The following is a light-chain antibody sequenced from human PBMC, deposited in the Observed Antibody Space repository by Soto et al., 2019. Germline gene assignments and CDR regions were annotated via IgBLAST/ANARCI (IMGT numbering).Light chain of an antibody. CDR2: KAS. V-gene: IGKV1-5*03. J-gene: IGKJ1*01. CDR3: QQYNSYSWT. Sequence: DIQMTQSPSTLSASVGDRVTITCRASQSISSWLAWYQQKPGKAPKLLIYKASSLESGVPSRFSGSGSGTDFTLTISSLQPDDFATYYCQQYNSYSWTFGRGTKVDIK. CDR1: QSISSW.